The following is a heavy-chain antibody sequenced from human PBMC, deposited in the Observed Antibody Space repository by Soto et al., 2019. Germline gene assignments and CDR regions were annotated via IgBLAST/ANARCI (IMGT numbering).Heavy chain of an antibody. D-gene: IGHD6-19*01. CDR3: AIRGASQWLKF. J-gene: IGHJ4*02. V-gene: IGHV5-51*07. Sequence: IGQQQQVPGKGLEWMGIIYTGDSDTRYSPSFQGQVTISADKSISTAYLQWSSLKASDTAIYYCAIRGASQWLKFWGQGTLVTVSS. CDR2: IYTGDSDT.